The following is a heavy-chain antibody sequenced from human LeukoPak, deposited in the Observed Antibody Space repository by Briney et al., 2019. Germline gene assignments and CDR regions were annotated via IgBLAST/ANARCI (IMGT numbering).Heavy chain of an antibody. V-gene: IGHV4-34*01. Sequence: SETLSLTCALYGGSFSGYYWSWIRHPPGKGLEWIGEINHSGSTNYNPSLKSRVTISVDTSKNQFSLKLSSVTAADTAVYHCARARPPYSGSYYHGHFGYWGQGTLVTVSS. CDR2: INHSGST. D-gene: IGHD1-26*01. CDR1: GGSFSGYY. CDR3: ARARPPYSGSYYHGHFGY. J-gene: IGHJ4*02.